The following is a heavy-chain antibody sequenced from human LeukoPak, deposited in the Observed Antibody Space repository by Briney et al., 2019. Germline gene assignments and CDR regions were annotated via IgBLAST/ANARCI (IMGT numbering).Heavy chain of an antibody. CDR2: INPSGGST. D-gene: IGHD6-13*01. Sequence: ASVKVSCKASGYTFTSYYMHWVRQAPGQGLEWMGIINPSGGSTSYAQKFQGRVTMTRDTSTSTVYMELSSLRSEDTAVYYCARDGREAAAGMRNWFDPWGQGTLVTVSS. CDR3: ARDGREAAAGMRNWFDP. V-gene: IGHV1-46*01. J-gene: IGHJ5*02. CDR1: GYTFTSYY.